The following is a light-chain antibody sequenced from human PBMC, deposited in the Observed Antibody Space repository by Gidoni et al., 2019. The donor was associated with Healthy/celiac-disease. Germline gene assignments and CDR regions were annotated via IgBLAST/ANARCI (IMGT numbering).Light chain of an antibody. CDR2: KAS. Sequence: DIQMTQSPSTLSTSVGDRVTITCRASQSISSWLAWYQQKPGKAPKLLIYKASSLESGVPSRFSGSGSGTEFTLTISSLQPDDFATYYCQQYNSYPGTFGQGTKLEIK. CDR1: QSISSW. J-gene: IGKJ2*01. CDR3: QQYNSYPGT. V-gene: IGKV1-5*03.